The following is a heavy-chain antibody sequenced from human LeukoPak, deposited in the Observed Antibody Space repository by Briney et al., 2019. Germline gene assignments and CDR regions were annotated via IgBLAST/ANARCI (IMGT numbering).Heavy chain of an antibody. D-gene: IGHD3-10*01. V-gene: IGHV4-34*01. CDR1: GGSFSGYY. J-gene: IGHJ4*02. CDR2: INHSGST. Sequence: SETLSLTCAVYGGSFSGYYWSWIRQPPGKGLEWIGEINHSGSTNYNPSLKSRVTISVDTSKNQFSLKLSSVTAADTAVYYCARDLGEAYGYWGQGTLVTVSS. CDR3: ARDLGEAYGY.